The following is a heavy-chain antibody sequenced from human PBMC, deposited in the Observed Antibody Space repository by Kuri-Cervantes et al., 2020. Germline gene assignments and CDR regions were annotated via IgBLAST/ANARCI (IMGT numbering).Heavy chain of an antibody. CDR2: INSDGSST. Sequence: GESLKISCAASGFTFSSYWMHWVRQAPGKGLVWVSRINSDGSSTSYADSVKGRFTISRDNAKNTLYLQMNSLRAEDTAVYHCAKEGLPWGEWYWGQGSLVTVSS. V-gene: IGHV3-74*01. J-gene: IGHJ4*02. D-gene: IGHD3-3*01. CDR1: GFTFSSYW. CDR3: AKEGLPWGEWY.